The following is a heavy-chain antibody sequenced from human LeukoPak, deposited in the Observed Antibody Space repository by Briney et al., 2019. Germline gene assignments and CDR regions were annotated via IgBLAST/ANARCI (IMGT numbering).Heavy chain of an antibody. CDR3: ARGSDFWSGHYLRWTRYYMDV. CDR1: GGSFSGYY. D-gene: IGHD3-3*01. CDR2: INHSGST. V-gene: IGHV4-34*01. J-gene: IGHJ6*03. Sequence: SETLSLTCAVYGGSFSGYYWSWIRQPPGKGLELSGEINHSGSTNYNPSLKSRVTISVDTSKNQFSLKLSSVTAADTAVYYCARGSDFWSGHYLRWTRYYMDVWGKGTTLTVSS.